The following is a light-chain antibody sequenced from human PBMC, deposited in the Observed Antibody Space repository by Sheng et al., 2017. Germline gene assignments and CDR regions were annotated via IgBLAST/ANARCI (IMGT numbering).Light chain of an antibody. J-gene: IGKJ5*01. CDR1: QSISNW. Sequence: DIQMTQSPSTLSASLGDRVTITCRASQSISNWLAWFQQKPGKAPKLLIYKASSLESGVPSRFSGSGSETEFTLTITSLQPEDFATYYCQEYNTYSFGQGTLLDIK. V-gene: IGKV1-5*03. CDR2: KAS. CDR3: QEYNTYS.